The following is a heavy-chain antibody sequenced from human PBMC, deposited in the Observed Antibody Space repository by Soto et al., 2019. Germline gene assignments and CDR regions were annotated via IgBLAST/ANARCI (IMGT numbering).Heavy chain of an antibody. CDR3: AEDRIQIDMDV. D-gene: IGHD1-1*01. CDR1: GFTLSSYC. J-gene: IGHJ6*02. V-gene: IGHV3-30*18. Sequence: PGGALRLSCAAPGFTLSSYCMHWVRQAPGKGLEWVAVISYDGSNKYYADSVKGRFTISRDNSMNTLYLQMNSLRAEDTAVYYCAEDRIQIDMDVWGQGTTVTVSS. CDR2: ISYDGSNK.